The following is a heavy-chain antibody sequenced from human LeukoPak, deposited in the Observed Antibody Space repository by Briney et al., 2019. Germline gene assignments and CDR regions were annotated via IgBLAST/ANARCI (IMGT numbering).Heavy chain of an antibody. CDR3: ARVSVAAAGLFDY. J-gene: IGHJ4*02. D-gene: IGHD6-13*01. CDR2: INHSGST. CDR1: GGSFRGYY. Sequence: PSETLSLTCAVYGGSFRGYYWSWIRQPPGKGLEWIGEINHSGSTNYNPSLKSRVTISVDTSKNQFSLKLSSVTAADTAVYYCARVSVAAAGLFDYWGQGTLVTVSS. V-gene: IGHV4-34*01.